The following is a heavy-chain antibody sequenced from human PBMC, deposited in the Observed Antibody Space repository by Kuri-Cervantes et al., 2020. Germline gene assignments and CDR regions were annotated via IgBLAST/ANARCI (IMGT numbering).Heavy chain of an antibody. D-gene: IGHD6-19*01. CDR1: GFTFSSYA. Sequence: GESLKISCAASGFTFSSYAMHWVRQAPGKGLEWVALIWSDGSHPFYAASVKGRFTISRDNAKNSLYLQMNSLRAEDTAVYYCARSPRGQWPKVYYYGMDVWGQGTTVTVSS. CDR2: IWSDGSHP. CDR3: ARSPRGQWPKVYYYGMDV. J-gene: IGHJ6*02. V-gene: IGHV3-33*08.